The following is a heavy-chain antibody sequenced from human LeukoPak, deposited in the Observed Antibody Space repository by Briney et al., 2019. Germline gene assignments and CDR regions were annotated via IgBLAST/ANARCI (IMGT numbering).Heavy chain of an antibody. CDR1: GGSISSYY. Sequence: SETLSLTCTVSGGSISSYYWSWIRQPPGKGLEWIGYIYYSGSTNYNPYLKRRVTISVDTSKNQCSLKLSSVTAADTAVYYCARDRKQLVLFDYWGQGTLGTVSA. D-gene: IGHD6-6*01. J-gene: IGHJ4*02. CDR2: IYYSGST. CDR3: ARDRKQLVLFDY. V-gene: IGHV4-59*01.